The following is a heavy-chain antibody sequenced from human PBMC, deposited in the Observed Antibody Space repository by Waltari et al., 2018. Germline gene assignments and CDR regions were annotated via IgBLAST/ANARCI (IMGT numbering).Heavy chain of an antibody. CDR1: GGSISSSSYY. CDR3: ARLHPMIVVVAASGYFDY. V-gene: IGHV4-39*01. CDR2: IYYSGST. J-gene: IGHJ4*02. Sequence: QLQLQESGPGLVKPSETLSLTCTVSGGSISSSSYYWGWIRTPPGKGLEWIGSIYYSGSTYYNPSLKSRVTISVDTSKNQFSLKLSSVTAADTAVYYCARLHPMIVVVAASGYFDYWGQGTLVTVSS. D-gene: IGHD3-22*01.